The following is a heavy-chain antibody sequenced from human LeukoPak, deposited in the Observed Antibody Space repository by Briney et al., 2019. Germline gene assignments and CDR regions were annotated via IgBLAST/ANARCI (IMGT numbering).Heavy chain of an antibody. Sequence: SETLSLTCTVSGASISSSTYYWGWIRQPPGKGLEWIGTIYYSGSTYYNPSLKSRVAISVDTSENQFSLKLNSVTAADTAVYYCARGSQYCSGGSCNWVDYWGQGTLVTVSS. CDR3: ARGSQYCSGGSCNWVDY. J-gene: IGHJ4*02. CDR1: GASISSSTYY. CDR2: IYYSGST. D-gene: IGHD2-15*01. V-gene: IGHV4-39*01.